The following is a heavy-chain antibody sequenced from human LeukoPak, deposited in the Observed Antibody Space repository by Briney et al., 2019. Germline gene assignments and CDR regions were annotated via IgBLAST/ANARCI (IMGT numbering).Heavy chain of an antibody. CDR2: ISHSGST. CDR3: ARRSMVSLIPHDAFDI. CDR1: GGSISNNY. D-gene: IGHD2-21*02. J-gene: IGHJ3*02. Sequence: PSETLSLTCTVSGGSISNNYWSWVRQTPGKGLEWLGYISHSGSTTYNPSLKSRVRISVDTPNSQFSLKLSSVTAADTAVYYCARRSMVSLIPHDAFDIWGQGTMVTVSS. V-gene: IGHV4-59*12.